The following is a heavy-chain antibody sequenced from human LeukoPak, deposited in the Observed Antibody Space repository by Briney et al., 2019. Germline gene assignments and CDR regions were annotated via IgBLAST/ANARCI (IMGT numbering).Heavy chain of an antibody. V-gene: IGHV4-4*07. Sequence: SETLSLTCTVSGGSISSYYWSWTRQPAGKGLEWIGRIYTSGSTNYNPSLKSRVTMSVDTSKNQLSLKLSSVTAADTAVYYCARDKEAYSNWFDPWGQGTLVTVSS. CDR3: ARDKEAYSNWFDP. J-gene: IGHJ5*02. D-gene: IGHD2-21*01. CDR2: IYTSGST. CDR1: GGSISSYY.